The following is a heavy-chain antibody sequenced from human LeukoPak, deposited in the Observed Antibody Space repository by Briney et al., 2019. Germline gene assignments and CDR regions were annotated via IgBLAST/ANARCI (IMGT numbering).Heavy chain of an antibody. Sequence: GGSLRLSCAASGFIFSSYSMNWVRQAPGKGLEWVSYISSSSSTIYYADSVKDRFTISRDNAKNSLYLQMNSLRAEDTAVYYCARAPQSGYWGQGTLVTVSS. CDR2: ISSSSSTI. D-gene: IGHD6-25*01. CDR3: ARAPQSGY. CDR1: GFIFSSYS. J-gene: IGHJ4*02. V-gene: IGHV3-48*01.